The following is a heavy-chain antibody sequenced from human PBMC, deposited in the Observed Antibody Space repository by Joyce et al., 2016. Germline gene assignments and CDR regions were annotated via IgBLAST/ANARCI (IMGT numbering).Heavy chain of an antibody. V-gene: IGHV1-69*08. CDR1: GDTFTSYT. D-gene: IGHD2-15*01. J-gene: IGHJ5*02. CDR2: IVPILDIT. Sequence: QVQLVQSGAEVKKPGSSVKVSCKASGDTFTSYTINWVRQAPGQGLEWMGRIVPILDITNYAQNFQGRVTISADKSTSTYCMDLSSLRSDDTAVYYCARELVVAATRWFDPWGQGTLVTVSS. CDR3: ARELVVAATRWFDP.